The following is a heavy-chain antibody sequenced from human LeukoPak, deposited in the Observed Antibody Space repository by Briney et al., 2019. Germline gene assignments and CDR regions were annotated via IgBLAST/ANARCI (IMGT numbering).Heavy chain of an antibody. J-gene: IGHJ4*02. CDR3: AREGQQLVPPFDS. D-gene: IGHD6-6*01. CDR2: IYPSGST. CDR1: GGSISSGSYY. Sequence: SETLSLTCTVSGGSISSGSYYWSWIRQPAGKGLDWVGHIYPSGSTNYNPSLKSRVTISIDTSKNQFSLRLSSVTAADSAVYYCAREGQQLVPPFDSWGQGTLVTVSS. V-gene: IGHV4-61*09.